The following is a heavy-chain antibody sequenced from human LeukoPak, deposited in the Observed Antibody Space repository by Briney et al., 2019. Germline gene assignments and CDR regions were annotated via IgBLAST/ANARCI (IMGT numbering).Heavy chain of an antibody. CDR1: GGSISSYY. D-gene: IGHD1-26*01. V-gene: IGHV4-34*01. Sequence: PSETLSLTCTVSGGSISSYYWSWIRQPPGKGLEWIGEINHSGSTNYSPSLKSRVTISVDTSKNQFSLKLSSVTAADTAVYYCARRRPSGSPDYWGQGTLVTVSS. J-gene: IGHJ4*02. CDR2: INHSGST. CDR3: ARRRPSGSPDY.